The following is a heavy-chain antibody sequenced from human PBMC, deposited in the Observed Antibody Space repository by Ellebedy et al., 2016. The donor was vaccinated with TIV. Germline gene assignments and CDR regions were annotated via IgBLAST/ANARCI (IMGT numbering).Heavy chain of an antibody. Sequence: GESLKISCAASGFTVNNNYMRWFRQAPGEGLEWVSLIYSGGDRYYADSVKGRFTISRDNSNNTVYLQMNSLRVEDTAVYYCARDRHCVGGRCYSVWGQGTLVTVSS. D-gene: IGHD2-15*01. J-gene: IGHJ4*02. V-gene: IGHV3-53*01. CDR3: ARDRHCVGGRCYSV. CDR2: IYSGGDR. CDR1: GFTVNNNY.